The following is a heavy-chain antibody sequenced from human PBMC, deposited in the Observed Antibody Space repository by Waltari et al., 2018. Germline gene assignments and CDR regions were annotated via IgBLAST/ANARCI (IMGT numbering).Heavy chain of an antibody. CDR2: IHRTGRS. J-gene: IGHJ4*02. V-gene: IGHV4-4*02. CDR1: RGSPSNINL. Sequence: QVQLQESGPRLVKPSGTLSLTCGVSRGSPSNINLWIWIRQAPGEGLEGPGEIHRTGRSNYNPSLNSRLTMSVDRSNIQVSMKLKSVTAADTAVYFCATSSFVAVLDSWGRGTLVTVSS. CDR3: ATSSFVAVLDS. D-gene: IGHD6-19*01.